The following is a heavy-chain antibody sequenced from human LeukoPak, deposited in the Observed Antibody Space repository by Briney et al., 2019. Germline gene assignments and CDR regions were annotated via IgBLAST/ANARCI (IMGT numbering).Heavy chain of an antibody. J-gene: IGHJ4*02. D-gene: IGHD3-3*01. CDR3: ARDSYDFWSGYLYYFDY. CDR2: IKQDGSEK. CDR1: GFTFSSYW. V-gene: IGHV3-7*01. Sequence: GGSLRLSCAASGFTFSSYWMSWVRQAPGKGLEWVANIKQDGSEKYYVDSVKGRFTISRDNAKNSLYLQMNSLRAEDTAVYYCARDSYDFWSGYLYYFDYWGQGTLVTVSS.